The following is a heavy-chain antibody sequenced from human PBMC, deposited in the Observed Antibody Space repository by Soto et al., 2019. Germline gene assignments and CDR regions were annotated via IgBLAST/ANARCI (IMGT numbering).Heavy chain of an antibody. J-gene: IGHJ6*02. D-gene: IGHD6-19*01. Sequence: QVQLVQSGAEVKKPGASVKVSCKASGYTFTSYDINWVRQATGQGLEWMGWMNPNSGNTGYAQKFQGRVTMTRNTSISTAYMELSSLRSEDTAVYYCARGEYSSGWYPVYYYYGMDVWGQGTTVTVSS. CDR2: MNPNSGNT. CDR1: GYTFTSYD. CDR3: ARGEYSSGWYPVYYYYGMDV. V-gene: IGHV1-8*01.